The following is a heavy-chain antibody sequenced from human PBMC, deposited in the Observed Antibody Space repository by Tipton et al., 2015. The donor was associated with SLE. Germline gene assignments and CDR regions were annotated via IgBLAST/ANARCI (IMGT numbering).Heavy chain of an antibody. CDR3: ATGHFDY. J-gene: IGHJ4*02. CDR2: IYSSGST. Sequence: TLSLTCTVSGGSIASSSESWDWIRQPPGKGLEWIGTIYSSGSTNYNPSLESRVTMSVDTSKNHFSLKLSSVTAADTAVYYCATGHFDYWGQGSLVTVSS. V-gene: IGHV4-39*07. D-gene: IGHD1-14*01. CDR1: GGSIASSSES.